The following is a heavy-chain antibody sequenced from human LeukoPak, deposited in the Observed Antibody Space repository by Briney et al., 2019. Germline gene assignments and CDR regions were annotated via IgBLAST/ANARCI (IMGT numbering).Heavy chain of an antibody. D-gene: IGHD4-17*01. CDR2: INPDGSQT. Sequence: GGSLRLSCAASGFTFSPYWMNWVRQAPGKGLEWVALINPDGSQTNYVDSVRGRFTISRDNAENSLYLQMNSLRAEDTAVYYCARDLGYGALDPWGQGTLVTVSS. V-gene: IGHV3-7*01. CDR1: GFTFSPYW. J-gene: IGHJ5*02. CDR3: ARDLGYGALDP.